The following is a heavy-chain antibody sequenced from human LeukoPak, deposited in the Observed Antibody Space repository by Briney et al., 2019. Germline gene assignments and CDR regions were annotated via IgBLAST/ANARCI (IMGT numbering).Heavy chain of an antibody. CDR3: ARATPSRTYYYDSSGYYPGAFDI. V-gene: IGHV3-21*01. CDR2: ISSSSSYI. J-gene: IGHJ3*02. CDR1: GFTFSSYS. Sequence: GGSLRLSCAASGFTFSSYSMNWVRQAPGKGLEWVSSISSSSSYIYYADSVKGRFTISRDNAKNSLYLQMSSLRAEDTAVYYCARATPSRTYYYDSSGYYPGAFDIWGQGTMVTVSS. D-gene: IGHD3-22*01.